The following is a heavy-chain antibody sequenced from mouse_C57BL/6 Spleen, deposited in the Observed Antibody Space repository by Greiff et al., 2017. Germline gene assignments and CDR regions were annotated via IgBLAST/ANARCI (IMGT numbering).Heavy chain of an antibody. Sequence: QVQLQQSGAELVKPGASVKLSCKASGYTFTEYTIHWVKQRSGQGLEWIGWFYPGSGSIKYNEKFKDKATLTADKSSSTVYMERSRLTSEDSAVYFCARHEGGYYSNYFYAMDYWGQGTSVTVSS. CDR1: GYTFTEYT. CDR3: ARHEGGYYSNYFYAMDY. D-gene: IGHD2-5*01. CDR2: FYPGSGSI. V-gene: IGHV1-62-2*01. J-gene: IGHJ4*01.